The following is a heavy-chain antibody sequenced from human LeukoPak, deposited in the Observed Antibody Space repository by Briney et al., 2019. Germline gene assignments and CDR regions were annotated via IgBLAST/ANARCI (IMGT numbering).Heavy chain of an antibody. CDR2: IKSKTDGGTT. CDR1: GFTFDIAW. J-gene: IGHJ4*02. CDR3: TTENRLSTWSGYYTPDY. V-gene: IGHV3-15*01. Sequence: GGSLRLSCSASGFTFDIAWMSWVRQVPGKGLEWVGRIKSKTDGGTTDYAAPVKGRFTISRDDSKNTLYLQMNSLKTEDTAVYYCTTENRLSTWSGYYTPDYWGQGTLVTVSS. D-gene: IGHD3-3*01.